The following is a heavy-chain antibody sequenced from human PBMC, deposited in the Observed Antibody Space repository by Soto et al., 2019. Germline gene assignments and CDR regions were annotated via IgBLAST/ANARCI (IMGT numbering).Heavy chain of an antibody. D-gene: IGHD3-10*01. CDR2: ISGSGGST. CDR3: ARAWGAWFGDLSYDC. CDR1: GFTFSNYA. V-gene: IGHV3-23*01. J-gene: IGHJ4*02. Sequence: GGSLRLSCAASGFTFSNYAMNWVRQAPGKGLEWVSAISGSGGSTHYADSVKGRFTISRDNSKNTLFLQMNSLRAEDTAVYYCARAWGAWFGDLSYDCWGQGTLVTVSS.